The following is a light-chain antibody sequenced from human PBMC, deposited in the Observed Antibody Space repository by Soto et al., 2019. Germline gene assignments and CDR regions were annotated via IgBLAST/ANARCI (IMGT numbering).Light chain of an antibody. J-gene: IGLJ2*01. CDR2: GDN. V-gene: IGLV1-44*01. CDR3: GAWDDSLNGPV. CDR1: SSNIGTNT. Sequence: QSALTQPPSASGTPGQRVTISCSGSSSNIGTNTVNWYQHLPGTAPKLLIFGDNQRPSGVSDRFSGSKSDTSASLAISGLQSEDEAEYSCGAWDDSLNGPVFGGGTKLTVL.